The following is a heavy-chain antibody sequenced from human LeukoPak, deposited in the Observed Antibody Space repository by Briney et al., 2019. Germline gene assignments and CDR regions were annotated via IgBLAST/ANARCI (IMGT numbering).Heavy chain of an antibody. V-gene: IGHV3-30*04. D-gene: IGHD2-8*01. CDR3: ARGFTKPYYFDY. Sequence: PGGSLRLSCAASGFTFSSYAMHWVRQAPGKGLEWVAVISYDGSNKYYADSVKGRFTISRDNSKNTLYLQMNSLRAEDTAVYYCARGFTKPYYFDYWGQGTLVTVSS. J-gene: IGHJ4*02. CDR2: ISYDGSNK. CDR1: GFTFSSYA.